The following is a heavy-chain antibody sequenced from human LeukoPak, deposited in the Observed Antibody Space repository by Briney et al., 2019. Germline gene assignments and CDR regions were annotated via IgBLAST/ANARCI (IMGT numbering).Heavy chain of an antibody. D-gene: IGHD2-15*01. CDR3: ARDYQYCSGGSCYRRSSYANGLDY. Sequence: GGSLRLSCAASGFTFNNYGMNWVRQAPGKGLEWLSYISGSSSTIYYTDSVRGRFTISRDNAKNSLCLQMNSLRDEDTAVYYCARDYQYCSGGSCYRRSSYANGLDYWGQGTLVTVSS. CDR2: ISGSSSTI. J-gene: IGHJ4*02. CDR1: GFTFNNYG. V-gene: IGHV3-48*02.